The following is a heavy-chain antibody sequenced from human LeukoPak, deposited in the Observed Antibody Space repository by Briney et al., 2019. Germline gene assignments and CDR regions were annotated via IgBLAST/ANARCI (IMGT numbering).Heavy chain of an antibody. V-gene: IGHV1-8*01. CDR1: GYTFTSYD. Sequence: ASVKDSCKASGYTFTSYDINWVRLATGQGLEWMGWMNPNSGNTGYAQKFQGRVTMTRNTSISTAYMELSSLRSEDTAVYYCARQRGNSGGAFDYWGQGTLVTVSS. CDR3: ARQRGNSGGAFDY. D-gene: IGHD4-23*01. CDR2: MNPNSGNT. J-gene: IGHJ4*02.